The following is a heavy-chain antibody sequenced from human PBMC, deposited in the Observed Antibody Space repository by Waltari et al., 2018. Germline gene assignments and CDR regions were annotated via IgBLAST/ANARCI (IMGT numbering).Heavy chain of an antibody. CDR1: DFTCSDDH. J-gene: IGHJ4*02. Sequence: EVQLVESGVCLVQPGGSLRLSCDASDFTCSDDHLNWVRQAPGKGLELLSSISRSSNIIYYADSVKGRFTIARDNAKNSLYLQLNSLRAEDTAVYYCARAFWSGYEGYWGQGTLVTVSS. V-gene: IGHV3-48*04. CDR3: ARAFWSGYEGY. D-gene: IGHD3-3*01. CDR2: ISRSSNII.